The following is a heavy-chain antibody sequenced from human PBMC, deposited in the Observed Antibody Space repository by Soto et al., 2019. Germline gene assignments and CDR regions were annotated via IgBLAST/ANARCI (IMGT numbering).Heavy chain of an antibody. CDR3: ARGLNVYYSDY. D-gene: IGHD3-16*01. CDR2: INAGNGNT. Sequence: QVQLVQSGAEVKKPGASVKVSCKASGYTFTSYAMHWVRQAPGQRLEWMGWINAGNGNTKYSQKFQGRVTITRDTSTSTAYMELSSLRSEDTAVYYCARGLNVYYSDYWGQGTLVTVSS. J-gene: IGHJ4*02. V-gene: IGHV1-3*01. CDR1: GYTFTSYA.